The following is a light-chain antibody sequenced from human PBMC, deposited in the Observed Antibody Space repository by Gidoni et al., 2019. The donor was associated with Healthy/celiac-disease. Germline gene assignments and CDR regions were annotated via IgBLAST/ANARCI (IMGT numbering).Light chain of an antibody. CDR3: MQALQTLHT. CDR2: LGS. J-gene: IGKJ2*01. Sequence: DIVMTQSPLSLPVTPGEPASISCRSSQSRLHSNGYKFLDWYLQKPVQSPQLLIYLGSNRASGVPDRFRGSGSGTDFTLKISRVEAEDVGVYYCMQALQTLHTFGQGTKLEIK. V-gene: IGKV2-28*01. CDR1: QSRLHSNGYKF.